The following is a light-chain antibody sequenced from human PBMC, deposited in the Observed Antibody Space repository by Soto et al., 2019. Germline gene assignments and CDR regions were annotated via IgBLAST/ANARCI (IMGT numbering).Light chain of an antibody. V-gene: IGKV3-20*01. Sequence: EIVLTQSPATLSVSPGERATLSCRASQSVSSNLAWYQQKPGQAPRLLIYAASSRATGIPDRFSGSGSGTDFTLTISRLEPEDFALYYCQQYGSSPPLTFGGGTKVDI. J-gene: IGKJ4*01. CDR2: AAS. CDR1: QSVSSN. CDR3: QQYGSSPPLT.